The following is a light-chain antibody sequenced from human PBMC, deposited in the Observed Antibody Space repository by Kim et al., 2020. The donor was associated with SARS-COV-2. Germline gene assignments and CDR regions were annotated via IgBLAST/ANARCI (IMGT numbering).Light chain of an antibody. Sequence: ATINCKSSQSVLYSSNNKKYLAWYQQKPGQPPKLLIYWASTRRSGVPDRFSGSGSGTDFTLTISSLQAEDVAVYYCQQYYSSPITFGQGTRLEIK. CDR3: QQYYSSPIT. CDR1: QSVLYSSNNKKY. CDR2: WAS. V-gene: IGKV4-1*01. J-gene: IGKJ5*01.